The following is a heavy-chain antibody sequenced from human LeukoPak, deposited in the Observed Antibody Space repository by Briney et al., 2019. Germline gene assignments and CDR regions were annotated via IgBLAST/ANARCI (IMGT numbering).Heavy chain of an antibody. V-gene: IGHV4-30-4*01. J-gene: IGHJ4*01. CDR2: IYYSGST. CDR3: ARAKTDYYFWSGHYYFDY. CDR1: GGSISSGAYY. Sequence: PSETLSLTCTVSGGSISSGAYYWSWIRQPPGKGLEWIGYIYYSGSTYYNPSLKSRVTISVDTSKNQFSLKLSSVTAADTAVYYCARAKTDYYFWSGHYYFDYWGQGTLVTVSS. D-gene: IGHD3-3*01.